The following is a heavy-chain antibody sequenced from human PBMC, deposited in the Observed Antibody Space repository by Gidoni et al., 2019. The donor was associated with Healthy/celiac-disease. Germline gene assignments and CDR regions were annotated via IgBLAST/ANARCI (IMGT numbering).Heavy chain of an antibody. CDR1: GFTFSSYS. CDR2: ISSSSSYI. D-gene: IGHD3-10*01. Sequence: EGQLVESGGGLVKPGASLRLSGEASGFTFSSYSMTGVRQAPGKGLEGVSSISSSSSYIYYADSGKGRFTISRDNAKNSLYLQMNSLRAEDTAVYYCASTYYYGSGSYSWGQGTLVTVSS. V-gene: IGHV3-21*01. CDR3: ASTYYYGSGSYS. J-gene: IGHJ5*02.